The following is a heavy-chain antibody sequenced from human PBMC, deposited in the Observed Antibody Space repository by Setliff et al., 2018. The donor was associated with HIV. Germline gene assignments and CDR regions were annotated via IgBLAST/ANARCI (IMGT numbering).Heavy chain of an antibody. J-gene: IGHJ5*02. CDR3: ARNVVVTAGNWFDP. Sequence: SVKVSCQASRSTFNSHTINWVRQAPGQGLEWMGGIIPIFGTANYAQKFQGRVTITTDESTTTAYMELSGLRSEDTAVYYCARNVVVTAGNWFDPWGQGTLVTVSS. CDR2: IIPIFGTA. D-gene: IGHD2-21*02. V-gene: IGHV1-69*05. CDR1: RSTFNSHT.